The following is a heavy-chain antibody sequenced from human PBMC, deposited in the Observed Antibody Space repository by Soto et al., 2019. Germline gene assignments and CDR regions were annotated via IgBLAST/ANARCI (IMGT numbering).Heavy chain of an antibody. J-gene: IGHJ5*02. D-gene: IGHD3-22*01. CDR3: ARGSRDSGYGKLGWFDP. Sequence: PSGSLSRTCAVHGGSFSGEYWSWIRQPPGKGLEWIGEINHSGSTNYNPSLKSRVTISVDTSKNQFSLKLSSVTAADTAVYYCARGSRDSGYGKLGWFDPWGQGTLVTVS. CDR2: INHSGST. V-gene: IGHV4-34*01. CDR1: GGSFSGEY.